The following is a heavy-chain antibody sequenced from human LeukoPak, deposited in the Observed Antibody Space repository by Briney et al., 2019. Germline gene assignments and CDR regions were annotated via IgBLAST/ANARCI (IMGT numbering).Heavy chain of an antibody. CDR1: GGSISSDVYY. J-gene: IGHJ3*02. CDR3: ARNFDSYNAFDI. D-gene: IGHD3-22*01. V-gene: IGHV4-31*03. Sequence: SQTLSLTCTVSGGSISSDVYYWSWIRQHPGKGLEWIGYVYYSGSTYYNPSLRSRVTISVDTSKNQFSPKLSSVTAADTAVYYCARNFDSYNAFDIWGQGTMVTASS. CDR2: VYYSGST.